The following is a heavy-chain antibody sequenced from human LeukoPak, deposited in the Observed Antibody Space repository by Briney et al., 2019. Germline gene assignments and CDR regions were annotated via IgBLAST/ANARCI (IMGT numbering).Heavy chain of an antibody. V-gene: IGHV4-59*01. CDR2: IYYSGSTNT. Sequence: ETLSLTCTVSGASISSYYWSWVRQPPGKGLEWIGYIYYSGSTNTNYNPSLKSRVTISLDTSKNQFSLKLTSVTAADTAFYYCARGTTWYYFDSWSQGTLVTVSS. D-gene: IGHD1-1*01. CDR1: GASISSYY. CDR3: ARGTTWYYFDS. J-gene: IGHJ4*02.